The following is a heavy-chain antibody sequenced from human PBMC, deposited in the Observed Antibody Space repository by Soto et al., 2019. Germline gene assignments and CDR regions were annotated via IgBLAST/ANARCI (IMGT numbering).Heavy chain of an antibody. V-gene: IGHV1-69*02. Sequence: QVQLVQSGAEVKKPGSSVKVSCMASGGTFSSYTISWVRQAPGQGLEWMGRIIPILGIANYAQKFQGRVTITADKSTSTAYMELSSLRSEDTAVYYCARVGSGRPFDYWGQGTLVTVSS. CDR2: IIPILGIA. CDR1: GGTFSSYT. CDR3: ARVGSGRPFDY. J-gene: IGHJ4*02. D-gene: IGHD6-19*01.